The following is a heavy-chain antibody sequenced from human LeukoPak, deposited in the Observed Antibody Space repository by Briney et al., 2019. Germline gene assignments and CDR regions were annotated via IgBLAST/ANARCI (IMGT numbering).Heavy chain of an antibody. V-gene: IGHV4-39*02. CDR2: IYYRESP. Sequence: SGTLSLTCTVSGGSISSSSYYWGWLRQPPGKGLEWIGSIYYRESPYYQPSLQIRVPISVDTSKNHFSLKLSSVTAADTAVYYCAESLSSGSYHFDYWGQGTLVTVSS. D-gene: IGHD3-10*01. J-gene: IGHJ4*02. CDR1: GGSISSSSYY. CDR3: AESLSSGSYHFDY.